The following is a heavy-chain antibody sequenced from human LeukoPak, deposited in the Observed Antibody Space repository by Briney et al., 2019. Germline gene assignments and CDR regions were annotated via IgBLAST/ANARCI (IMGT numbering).Heavy chain of an antibody. Sequence: GGSLRLSCAASGFTFSSYAMSRVRQAPGKGLEWVSAISGSGGSTYYADSVKGRFTISRDNSKNTLYLQMNSLRAEDTAVYYCAKLYYDFWSAYRGYFDYWGQGTLVTVSS. V-gene: IGHV3-23*01. CDR1: GFTFSSYA. CDR2: ISGSGGST. D-gene: IGHD3-3*01. J-gene: IGHJ4*02. CDR3: AKLYYDFWSAYRGYFDY.